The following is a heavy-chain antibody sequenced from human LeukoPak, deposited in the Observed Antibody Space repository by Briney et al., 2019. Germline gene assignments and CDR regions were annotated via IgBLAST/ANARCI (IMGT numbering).Heavy chain of an antibody. V-gene: IGHV3-23*01. Sequence: GGSLRLSCAASGFTFSSYAMNWVRQAPGKGLEWVSAISGSGGSTYYADSVKGRFTISRDNSKNTLYLQMNSLRAEDTAVYYCAKVGITIFGVVIICLDYWGQGTLVTVSS. CDR2: ISGSGGST. CDR1: GFTFSSYA. CDR3: AKVGITIFGVVIICLDY. D-gene: IGHD3-3*01. J-gene: IGHJ4*02.